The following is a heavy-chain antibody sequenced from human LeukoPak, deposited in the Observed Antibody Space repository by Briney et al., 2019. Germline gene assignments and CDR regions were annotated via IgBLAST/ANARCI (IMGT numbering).Heavy chain of an antibody. CDR3: ARDLEMATISSATV. CDR2: INPNSGGT. V-gene: IGHV1-2*02. D-gene: IGHD5-24*01. CDR1: GYTFTGYY. Sequence: ASVKVSCKASGYTFTGYYMHWVRQAPGQGPEWMGWINPNSGGTNYAQKFQGRVTMTRDTSISTAYMELSRLRSDDTAVYYCARDLEMATISSATVWGQGTLVTVSS. J-gene: IGHJ4*02.